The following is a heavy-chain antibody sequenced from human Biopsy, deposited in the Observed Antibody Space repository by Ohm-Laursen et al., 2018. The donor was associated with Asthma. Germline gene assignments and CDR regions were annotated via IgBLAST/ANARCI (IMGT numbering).Heavy chain of an antibody. CDR1: GFTFSDYY. V-gene: IGHV3-11*01. Sequence: SLRLSCSASGFTFSDYYMSWIRQAPGKGLEWVSYISSSGATIYYADSVRGRFTISRDNAKNSLYLQMSSLRADDTAVYYCAKGGTYTTDRYAYWGQGSLVTVSS. D-gene: IGHD1-26*01. CDR3: AKGGTYTTDRYAY. CDR2: ISSSGATI. J-gene: IGHJ4*02.